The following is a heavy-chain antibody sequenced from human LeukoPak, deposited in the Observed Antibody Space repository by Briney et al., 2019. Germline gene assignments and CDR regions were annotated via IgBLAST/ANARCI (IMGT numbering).Heavy chain of an antibody. CDR1: GYTFTSYY. CDR3: ARAGGIAARDYYYYMDV. V-gene: IGHV1-2*02. CDR2: INPNSGGT. J-gene: IGHJ6*03. Sequence: ASVKVSCKASGYTFTSYYMHWVRQAPGQGLEWMGWINPNSGGTNYAQKFQGRVTMTRDTSISTAYMELSRLRSDDTAVYYCARAGGIAARDYYYYMDVWGKGTTVTVSS. D-gene: IGHD6-6*01.